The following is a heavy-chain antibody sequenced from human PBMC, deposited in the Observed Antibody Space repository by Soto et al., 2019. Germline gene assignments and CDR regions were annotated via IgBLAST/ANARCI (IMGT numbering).Heavy chain of an antibody. CDR3: ARARGYSYAFDY. CDR2: INHRGSL. J-gene: IGHJ4*02. D-gene: IGHD5-18*01. V-gene: IGHV4-31*03. Sequence: TCTLTTECLRGIHYYYASIGHLPGEGLEWFGYINHRGSLYYNPSLKSRVSMSVDTSQNQSALKLSSVNAADTAVYYCARARGYSYAFDYWGQGTLVTVSS. CDR1: TECLRGIHYY.